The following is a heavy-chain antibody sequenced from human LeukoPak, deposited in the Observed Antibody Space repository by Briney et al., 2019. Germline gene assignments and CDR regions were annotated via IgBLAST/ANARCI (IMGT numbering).Heavy chain of an antibody. J-gene: IGHJ4*02. CDR2: IWYDGSNK. Sequence: GGSLRLSCAASGFTFSSYGMHWVRQAPGKGLEWVVVIWYDGSNKYYADSVKGRFTISRDNSKNTLYLQMNSLRAEDTAVYYCAREYIAAAGTFDYWGQGTLVTVSS. CDR3: AREYIAAAGTFDY. D-gene: IGHD6-13*01. CDR1: GFTFSSYG. V-gene: IGHV3-33*01.